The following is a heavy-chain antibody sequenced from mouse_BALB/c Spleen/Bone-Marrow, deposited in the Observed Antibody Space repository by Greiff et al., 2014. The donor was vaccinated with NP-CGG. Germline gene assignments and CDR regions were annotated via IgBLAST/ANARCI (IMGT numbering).Heavy chain of an antibody. CDR3: TRPSFYYGSSYWYFDV. V-gene: IGHV14-3*02. CDR1: GFNIKDTY. CDR2: IDPANGDT. Sequence: EVKLEESGSELVKPGASVKLSCAASGFNIKDTYMHWVKQRPEQGLEWIGRIDPANGDTKYDPKFQGKATITAETSSNTAYLQLSSLTSEDTAVYYCTRPSFYYGSSYWYFDVWGAGTTVTVSS. J-gene: IGHJ1*01. D-gene: IGHD1-1*01.